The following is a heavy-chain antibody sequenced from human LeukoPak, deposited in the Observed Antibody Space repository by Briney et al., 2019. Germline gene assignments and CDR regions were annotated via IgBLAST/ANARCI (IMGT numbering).Heavy chain of an antibody. V-gene: IGHV3-23*01. J-gene: IGHJ5*02. Sequence: GESLRLSCAASGITLNNNAMSWVRQAPGKGPEWVSSISINGGTTYYADSVKGRFTISRDNSKNTLYLQMNSLRAEDTAVYYCAKDLRSPYESGNYGWFDPWGQGALVTVSS. D-gene: IGHD3-10*01. CDR3: AKDLRSPYESGNYGWFDP. CDR2: ISINGGTT. CDR1: GITLNNNA.